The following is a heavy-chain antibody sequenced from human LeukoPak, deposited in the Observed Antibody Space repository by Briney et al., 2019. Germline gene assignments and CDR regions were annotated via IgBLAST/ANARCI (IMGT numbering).Heavy chain of an antibody. D-gene: IGHD5-24*01. CDR1: GYTFTSYG. Sequence: ASVKVSCKASGYTFTSYGISWVRQAPGQGLEWMGWISAYNGNTNYAQRLQGRVTMTTDTSTSTAYMELRSLRSDDTAVYYCARVGLMEMATIFYYWGQGTLVTVSS. V-gene: IGHV1-18*01. CDR3: ARVGLMEMATIFYY. CDR2: ISAYNGNT. J-gene: IGHJ4*02.